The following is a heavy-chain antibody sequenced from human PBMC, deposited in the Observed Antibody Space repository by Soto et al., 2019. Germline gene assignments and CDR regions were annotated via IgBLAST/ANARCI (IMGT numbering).Heavy chain of an antibody. V-gene: IGHV3-23*01. J-gene: IGHJ4*02. CDR2: IGGSGDST. CDR3: AEEGGCSVGSCYLPVYYFDY. D-gene: IGHD2-15*01. Sequence: EVQLLEAGGGLVQPGGSLRLSCVASGFTFSSYAMNWVRQAPGKGLEWVSTIGGSGDSTYYADSVKGRFTSSRDNSKNTVYLPMNSVRVEVTAVYYCAEEGGCSVGSCYLPVYYFDYWGQGTLVTVSS. CDR1: GFTFSSYA.